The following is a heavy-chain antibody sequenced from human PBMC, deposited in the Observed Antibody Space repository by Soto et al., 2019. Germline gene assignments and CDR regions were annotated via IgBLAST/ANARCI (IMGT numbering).Heavy chain of an antibody. CDR3: GRAIGPTIRAS. D-gene: IGHD2-2*01. CDR2: MNVDGGEI. J-gene: IGHJ5*02. Sequence: GGSLTLSCEASGFVFRTAWMTWVRQPPGKGLEWVASMNVDGGEIYYVRSVRGRFTISIDSAKNALYLQMNSMRAADTAVYYCGRAIGPTIRASWGQGTLATASS. CDR1: GFVFRTAW. V-gene: IGHV3-7*03.